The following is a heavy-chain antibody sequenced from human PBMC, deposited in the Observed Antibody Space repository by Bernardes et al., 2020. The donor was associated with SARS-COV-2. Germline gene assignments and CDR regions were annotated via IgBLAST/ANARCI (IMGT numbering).Heavy chain of an antibody. V-gene: IGHV4-39*01. CDR1: GGSISSSTYY. D-gene: IGHD3-10*01. CDR2: IYFSGLT. J-gene: IGHJ6*02. CDR3: ARGGIMVRGVTPPMDV. Sequence: SETLSLTCTVSGGSISSSTYYWGWVRQSPEKGLEWIGSIYFSGLTYYNPSLESRVTMSIDRSKNEFSLNLTSVTATDTSVYYCARGGIMVRGVTPPMDVWGQG.